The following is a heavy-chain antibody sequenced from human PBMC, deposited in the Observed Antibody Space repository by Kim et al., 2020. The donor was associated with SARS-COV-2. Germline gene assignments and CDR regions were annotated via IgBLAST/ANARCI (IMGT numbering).Heavy chain of an antibody. CDR3: ARKYSSGWYPTFDS. CDR1: GGSISSRPYY. J-gene: IGHJ4*01. CDR2: IYYTGRA. V-gene: IGHV4-39*01. D-gene: IGHD6-13*01. Sequence: SETLSLTCSVSGGSISSRPYYWAWIRQSPGRGLEWIGTIYYTGRAYFSPSLKSRVTIFVDTSKNQFSLSLTSVTAADTAVYYCARKYSSGWYPTFDSWG.